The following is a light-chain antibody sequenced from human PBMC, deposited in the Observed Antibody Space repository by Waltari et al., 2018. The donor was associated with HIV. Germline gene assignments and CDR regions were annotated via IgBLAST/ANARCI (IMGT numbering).Light chain of an antibody. CDR3: ATWDDSLNGRV. CDR1: SSNIGRTP. CDR2: SSN. Sequence: QSMLTQPPSAFGTPGQRVTISCSGSSSNIGRTPVNWYQQLPGTAPKPLIYSSNHRPSGVPDRFSGSKSGTSASLAISGLQSKDEADYYCATWDDSLNGRVFGGGTKLTVL. V-gene: IGLV1-44*01. J-gene: IGLJ3*02.